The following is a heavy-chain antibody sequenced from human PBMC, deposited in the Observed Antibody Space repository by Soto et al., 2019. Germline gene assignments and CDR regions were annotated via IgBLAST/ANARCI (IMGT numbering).Heavy chain of an antibody. D-gene: IGHD1-26*01. V-gene: IGHV3-30*04. CDR2: ISDSGDNK. CDR3: ARVVISGSYLDY. J-gene: IGHJ4*02. Sequence: GGAPRLSCAASGFTFSSYALSWVRPAPGKGLEWVASISDSGDNKYSADSVKGRFTITRDDSKNTLFLQMNSLRSEDTGVYYCARVVISGSYLDYWGQGTLVTVSS. CDR1: GFTFSSYA.